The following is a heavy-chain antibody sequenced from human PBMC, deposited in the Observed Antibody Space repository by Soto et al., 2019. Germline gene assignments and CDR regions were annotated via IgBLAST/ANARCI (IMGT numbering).Heavy chain of an antibody. CDR2: IYYSGST. CDR3: ARDGGGYSSSWYPFDY. Sequence: QVQLQESGPGLVKPSQTLSLTCTVSGGSISSGGYYWSWIRQHPGKGLEWIGYIYYSGSTYYNPSLKSRVTISVDTSKNQFSLKLSSVTAADTAVYYCARDGGGYSSSWYPFDYWGQGTLVTVSS. D-gene: IGHD6-13*01. J-gene: IGHJ4*02. CDR1: GGSISSGGYY. V-gene: IGHV4-31*03.